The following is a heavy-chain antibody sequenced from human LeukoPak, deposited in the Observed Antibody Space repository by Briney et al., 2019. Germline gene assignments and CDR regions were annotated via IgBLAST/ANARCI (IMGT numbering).Heavy chain of an antibody. CDR1: GGSFSGYY. J-gene: IGHJ6*03. V-gene: IGHV4-34*01. CDR2: INHSGST. D-gene: IGHD4-11*01. CDR3: ARTTVNDYYYYYYMDV. Sequence: SETLPLTCAVYGGSFSGYYWSWIRQPPGKGLEWIGEINHSGSTNYNPSLKSRVTISVDTSKNQFSLKLSSVTAADTAVYYCARTTVNDYYYYYYMDVWGKGTTVTVSS.